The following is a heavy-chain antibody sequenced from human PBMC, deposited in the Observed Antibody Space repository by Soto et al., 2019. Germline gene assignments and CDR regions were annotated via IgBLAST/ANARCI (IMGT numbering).Heavy chain of an antibody. CDR2: ISYDGSNK. CDR3: AKLAGYQLLTYDAFDI. D-gene: IGHD2-2*01. V-gene: IGHV3-30*18. CDR1: GFTFSSYG. J-gene: IGHJ3*02. Sequence: QVQLVESGGGVVQPGRSLRLSCAASGFTFSSYGMHWVRQAPGKGLEWVAVISYDGSNKYYADSVKGRFTISRDNSKNTLYLQMNRLRAEDTAVYYCAKLAGYQLLTYDAFDIWGKGTMVTVSS.